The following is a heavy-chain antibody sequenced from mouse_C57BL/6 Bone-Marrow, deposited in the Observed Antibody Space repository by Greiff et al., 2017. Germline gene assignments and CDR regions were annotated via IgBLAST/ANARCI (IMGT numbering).Heavy chain of an antibody. V-gene: IGHV1-63*01. CDR1: GYTFTNYW. Sequence: VKLVESGAELVRPGTSVKMSCKASGYTFTNYWIGWAKQRPGHGLEWIGDIYPGGGYTNYNEKFKGKATLTADKSSSTAYMQFSSLTSEDSAIYYCARSAGSSDRFAYWGQGTRVTVSA. J-gene: IGHJ3*01. D-gene: IGHD1-1*01. CDR2: IYPGGGYT. CDR3: ARSAGSSDRFAY.